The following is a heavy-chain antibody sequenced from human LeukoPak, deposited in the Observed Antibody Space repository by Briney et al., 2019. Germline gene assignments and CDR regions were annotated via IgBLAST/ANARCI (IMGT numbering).Heavy chain of an antibody. Sequence: GGSLRLSCAASGFTFRSYGMSWVRQAPGRGPEWVSSISGSGGYTYYADSVQGRFTISRDNSKNTLSLQMNSLRAEDAAIYYCATSPDIEASGTLYYLDFWGQGTLVSVSS. V-gene: IGHV3-23*01. J-gene: IGHJ4*02. CDR2: ISGSGGYT. D-gene: IGHD1-14*01. CDR3: ATSPDIEASGTLYYLDF. CDR1: GFTFRSYG.